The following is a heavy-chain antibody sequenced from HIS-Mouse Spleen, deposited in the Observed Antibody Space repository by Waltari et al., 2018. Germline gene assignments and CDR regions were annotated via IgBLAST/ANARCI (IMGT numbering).Heavy chain of an antibody. CDR1: GGSISSYS. V-gene: IGHV4-4*07. Sequence: QVQLQESGPGLVKPSETLSLTCTVSGGSISSYSWSWIRPPAGQGLEWIGRIYTSGSTNYNPSLKSRVTMSVDTSKNQFSLKLSSVTAADTAVYYCAREKSSSWYSYYYYGMDVWGQGTTVTVSS. CDR2: IYTSGST. D-gene: IGHD6-13*01. CDR3: AREKSSSWYSYYYYGMDV. J-gene: IGHJ6*02.